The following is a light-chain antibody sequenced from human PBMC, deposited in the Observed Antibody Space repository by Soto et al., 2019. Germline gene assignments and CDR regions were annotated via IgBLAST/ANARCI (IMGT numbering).Light chain of an antibody. Sequence: EIVLTQSPGTLSLSPGERATLTCRSSQSVGSSFLVWYQQKPGQAPRLLIYGASSRATGIPDRFSGSGSGTDFTLTISRLEPEDFAVYYCQQYGSSPLTFGGGTKVDIK. CDR3: QQYGSSPLT. CDR1: QSVGSSF. J-gene: IGKJ4*01. V-gene: IGKV3-20*01. CDR2: GAS.